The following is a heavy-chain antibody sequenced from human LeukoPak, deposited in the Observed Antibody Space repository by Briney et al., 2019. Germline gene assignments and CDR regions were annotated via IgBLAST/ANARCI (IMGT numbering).Heavy chain of an antibody. CDR1: GVSITGDEDF. CDR3: AREDSSSSESLPRYYFDY. CDR2: VHHSGNR. J-gene: IGHJ4*02. V-gene: IGHV4-30-2*01. Sequence: PSETLSLTCSVSGVSITGDEDFWTWIRQPPGKGLELIGYVHHSGNRYYDSSHGSRLTISVDRSKNQFSLRLGSVTAADTAVYYCAREDSSSSESLPRYYFDYWGQGSLVTVSS. D-gene: IGHD6-6*01.